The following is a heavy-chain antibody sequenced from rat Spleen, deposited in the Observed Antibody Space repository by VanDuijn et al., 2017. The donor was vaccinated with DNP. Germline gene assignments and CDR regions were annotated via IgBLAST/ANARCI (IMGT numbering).Heavy chain of an antibody. CDR2: IGAVGNT. J-gene: IGHJ2*01. V-gene: IGHV2-72*01. CDR1: GFSLTSNG. CDR3: ARDYTYYGYTDY. Sequence: QVKLKESGPGLMQPSETLSLTCTVSGFSLTSNGVGWVRQPLGKGLVWMGTIGAVGNTNYSSAVQSRLSISRNPSKSQVFLKMSSLKTEDTATYYCARDYTYYGYTDYWGQGVMVTVSS. D-gene: IGHD1-9*01.